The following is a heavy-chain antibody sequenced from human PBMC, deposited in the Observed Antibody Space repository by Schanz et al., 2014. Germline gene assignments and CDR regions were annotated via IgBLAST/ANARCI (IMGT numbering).Heavy chain of an antibody. D-gene: IGHD2-2*03. CDR3: ASLDIGPGGVSFFQH. V-gene: IGHV4-59*08. Sequence: QVRLQESGPGLVKPSETLSLTCTVSGGSITSFYWSWVRQAPGKGLEWVGSIFYSGNTNYNPSLKSRISTSIATSRKRVSLKLPAVTAADTAVYYCASLDIGPGGVSFFQHWGLGALVRVSS. J-gene: IGHJ1*01. CDR1: GGSITSFY. CDR2: IFYSGNT.